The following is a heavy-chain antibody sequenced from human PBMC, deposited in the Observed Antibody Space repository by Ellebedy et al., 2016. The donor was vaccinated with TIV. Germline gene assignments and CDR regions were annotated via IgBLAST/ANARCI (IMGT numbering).Heavy chain of an antibody. D-gene: IGHD3-10*01. CDR1: GGSISSYY. J-gene: IGHJ6*02. CDR2: IYTSGST. CDR3: ARDLGREDLWFGELLSGMDV. Sequence: GSLRLSXTVSGGSISSYYWSWIRQPAGKGLEWIGRIYTSGSTNYNPSLKSRVTMSVDTSKNQFSLKLSSVTAADTAVYYCARDLGREDLWFGELLSGMDVWGQGTTVTVSS. V-gene: IGHV4-4*07.